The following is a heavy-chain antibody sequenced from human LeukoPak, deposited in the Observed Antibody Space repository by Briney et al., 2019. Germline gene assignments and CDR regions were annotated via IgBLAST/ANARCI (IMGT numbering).Heavy chain of an antibody. CDR2: IIPILGTA. V-gene: IGHV1-69*13. Sequence: SVKVSCKASGYTFTSYGISWVRQAPGQGLEWMGGIIPILGTANYAQKFQGRVTITADESTSTAYMELSSLRSEDTAVYYCARTPDSSGYYCAFDIWGQGTMVTVSS. J-gene: IGHJ3*02. D-gene: IGHD3-22*01. CDR3: ARTPDSSGYYCAFDI. CDR1: GYTFTSYG.